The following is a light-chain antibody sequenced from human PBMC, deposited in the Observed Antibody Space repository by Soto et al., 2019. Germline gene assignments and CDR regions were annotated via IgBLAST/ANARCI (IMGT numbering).Light chain of an antibody. J-gene: IGKJ1*01. CDR1: QSIINY. CDR2: TAS. Sequence: DIQMTQSPSSLSASVGDRVTITCRASQSIINYLNWYRQKPGKAPKLLIYTASRLESGVPSRFSGSGSGTEFTLTISSLQPDDFATYYCQQYNSYSRTFGQGTKVDIK. CDR3: QQYNSYSRT. V-gene: IGKV1-5*01.